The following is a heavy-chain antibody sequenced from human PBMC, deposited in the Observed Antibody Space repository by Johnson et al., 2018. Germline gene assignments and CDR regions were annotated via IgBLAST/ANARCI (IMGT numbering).Heavy chain of an antibody. Sequence: EQLVQSGGGLVQPGGSMRLSCTASGFTFRSYEMHWVRQVTGKGLEWVSAVSTAGDTYYSDSVKGRFTISRENAMNSLYLQMSSLRAGDTAVYYCVREQFGSGSKAFDIWGQGTMVTVSS. V-gene: IGHV3-13*01. CDR3: VREQFGSGSKAFDI. D-gene: IGHD3-22*01. J-gene: IGHJ3*02. CDR1: GFTFRSYE. CDR2: VSTAGDT.